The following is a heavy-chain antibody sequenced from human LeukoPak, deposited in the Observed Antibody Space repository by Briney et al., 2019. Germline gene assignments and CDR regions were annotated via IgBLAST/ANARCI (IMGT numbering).Heavy chain of an antibody. Sequence: ASVKVSCKASGYTFTSYGITWVRQAPGQGLEWMGWISAYSGNTNYAQKLQGRVTMTTDTSTNTAYMELRSLRSDDTAVYYCARVYYDFWSGYEYDAFDIWGQGTMVTVS. CDR3: ARVYYDFWSGYEYDAFDI. CDR1: GYTFTSYG. CDR2: ISAYSGNT. J-gene: IGHJ3*02. D-gene: IGHD3-3*01. V-gene: IGHV1-18*01.